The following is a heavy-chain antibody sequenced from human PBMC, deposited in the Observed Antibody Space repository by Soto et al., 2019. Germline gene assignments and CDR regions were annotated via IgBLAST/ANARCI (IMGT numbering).Heavy chain of an antibody. J-gene: IGHJ6*03. CDR1: GDSFNDYY. CDR2: INPNSGVT. V-gene: IGHV1-2*04. CDR3: ARESGGATATLDYYYFYMDV. Sequence: QVQLVQSGAEVRKPGASVTVSCRSSGDSFNDYYIHWVRQAPGQGLEWMGWINPNSGVTKYAQKFQGWVSMTRDTSIRTVYVPLSRLRSDDTAVYYCARESGGATATLDYYYFYMDVWGTGTTVTVSS. D-gene: IGHD5-12*01.